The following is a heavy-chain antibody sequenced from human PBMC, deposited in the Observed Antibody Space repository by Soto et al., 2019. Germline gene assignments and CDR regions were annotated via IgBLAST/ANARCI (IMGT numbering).Heavy chain of an antibody. D-gene: IGHD6-13*01. CDR2: ISSSGSTI. CDR1: GFTFSDYY. J-gene: IGHJ6*03. CDR3: ARPSGLDSSSWYYYYYMDV. V-gene: IGHV3-11*01. Sequence: QVQLVESGGGLVKPGGSLRLSCAASGFTFSDYYMSWIRQAPGKGLEWVSYISSSGSTIYYADSVKGRFIISRHNAKNSLYLQMNGRRAEDTAVYCCARPSGLDSSSWYYYYYMDVWVKGTTVTVSS.